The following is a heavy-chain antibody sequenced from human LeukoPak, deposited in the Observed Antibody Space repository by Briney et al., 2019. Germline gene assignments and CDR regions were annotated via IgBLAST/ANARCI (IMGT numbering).Heavy chain of an antibody. J-gene: IGHJ4*02. CDR2: ISGSGGST. V-gene: IGHV3-23*01. D-gene: IGHD6-19*01. CDR3: AKSFHSSGWYLSNLDY. Sequence: HTGGSLRLSCAASGFTFSTYAMHWVRQAPGKGLEWVSAISGSGGSTYYADSVKGRFTISRDNSKNTLYLQMNSLRAEDTAVYYCAKSFHSSGWYLSNLDYWGQGTLVTVSS. CDR1: GFTFSTYA.